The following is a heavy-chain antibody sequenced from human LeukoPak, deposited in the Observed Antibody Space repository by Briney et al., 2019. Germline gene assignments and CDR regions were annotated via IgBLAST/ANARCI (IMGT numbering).Heavy chain of an antibody. Sequence: SETLSLTCTVSGGSISSYYWSWIRQPPGKGLEWIGYIYYSGSTNYNPSLKSRVTISVDTSKNQFSLKLSSVTAADTAVYYCARDRWYSSSWYEYYYYMDVWGKGTTVTVSS. CDR3: ARDRWYSSSWYEYYYYMDV. CDR2: IYYSGST. CDR1: GGSISSYY. V-gene: IGHV4-59*12. D-gene: IGHD6-13*01. J-gene: IGHJ6*03.